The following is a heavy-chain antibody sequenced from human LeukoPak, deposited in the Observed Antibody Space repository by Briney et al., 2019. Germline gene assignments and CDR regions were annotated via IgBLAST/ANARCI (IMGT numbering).Heavy chain of an antibody. J-gene: IGHJ4*02. V-gene: IGHV5-51*01. Sequence: GESLKISCKGSGYSFTSYWIGWVRPMPGKGLEWMGIIYPGDSDTRYSPSFQGQVTISADKSISTAYLQWSSLKASDTAMYYCARPVIAGSYRSYFDYWGQGALVTVSS. CDR1: GYSFTSYW. CDR3: ARPVIAGSYRSYFDY. CDR2: IYPGDSDT. D-gene: IGHD1-26*01.